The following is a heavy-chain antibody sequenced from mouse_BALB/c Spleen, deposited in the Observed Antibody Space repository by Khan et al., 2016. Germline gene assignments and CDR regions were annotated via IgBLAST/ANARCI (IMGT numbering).Heavy chain of an antibody. V-gene: IGHV4-1*02. CDR1: GFDFSRYW. CDR3: ASTFWYFDV. Sequence: EVQLVESGGGLVQPGGSLKLSCAASGFDFSRYWMSWVRQAPGKGLEWIGEINPDSSTINYTPSLKDKFIISRDNAKNTLYLQMSKVRAEDTDIYYCASTFWYFDVWGAGTTVTVSS. CDR2: INPDSSTI. J-gene: IGHJ1*01.